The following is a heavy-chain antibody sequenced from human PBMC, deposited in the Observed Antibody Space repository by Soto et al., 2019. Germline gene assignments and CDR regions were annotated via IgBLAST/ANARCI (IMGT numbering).Heavy chain of an antibody. J-gene: IGHJ5*02. CDR3: ARTRHGDPTTWFDP. V-gene: IGHV2-70*17. D-gene: IGHD3-10*01. CDR2: IDWKDDK. CDR1: GFSLSTSGMC. Sequence: SGPTLVNPTQTLTLTCSFSGFSLSTSGMCVGWIRQPPGKALEWLAHIDWKDDKFYSSSLKTRLTISKDTSKNQVVLTMSNMDPVDTATYYCARTRHGDPTTWFDPWGQGNLVTIAS.